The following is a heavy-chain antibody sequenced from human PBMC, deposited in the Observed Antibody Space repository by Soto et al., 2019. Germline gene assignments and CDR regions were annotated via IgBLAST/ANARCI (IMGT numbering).Heavy chain of an antibody. Sequence: PSEPLSLTCGVYGGSLSPYYWSWIRQTPGKGLEWIAEINHSGTTNYNPSLESRVTISIDTSKNQFSLKLTSVTAADTAVYYCARWYYDFWSGFFTHYYDRWGQGTQVTVFS. J-gene: IGHJ5*02. D-gene: IGHD3-3*01. CDR1: GGSLSPYY. V-gene: IGHV4-34*01. CDR3: ARWYYDFWSGFFTHYYDR. CDR2: INHSGTT.